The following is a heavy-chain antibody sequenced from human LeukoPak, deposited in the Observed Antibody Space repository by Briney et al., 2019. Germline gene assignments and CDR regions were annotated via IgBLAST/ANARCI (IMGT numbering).Heavy chain of an antibody. J-gene: IGHJ4*02. CDR3: AKWLEM. CDR1: GGSVSGYF. V-gene: IGHV3-11*04. CDR2: TGSSESGSDT. Sequence: GGSLRLSCAASGGSVSGYFVNWVRQAPGKGLEWVAYTGSSESGSDTHYADSVKGRFTISRDNRQNSLYLQMNSLRGEDTAVYYCAKWLEMRGQGTLVTVSS. D-gene: IGHD5-12*01.